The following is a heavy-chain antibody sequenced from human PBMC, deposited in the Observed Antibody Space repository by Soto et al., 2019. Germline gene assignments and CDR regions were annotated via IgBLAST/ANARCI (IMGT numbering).Heavy chain of an antibody. D-gene: IGHD2-2*01. Sequence: SETLSLTCTVSGGSISSYYWSWIRQPPGKGLEWIGYIYYSGSTNYNPSLKSRVTISVDTSKNQFSLKLSSVTAADTAVYYCARGIVVVPAAISTGPYWFDPWGQGTLVTVSS. J-gene: IGHJ5*02. CDR1: GGSISSYY. CDR2: IYYSGST. V-gene: IGHV4-59*01. CDR3: ARGIVVVPAAISTGPYWFDP.